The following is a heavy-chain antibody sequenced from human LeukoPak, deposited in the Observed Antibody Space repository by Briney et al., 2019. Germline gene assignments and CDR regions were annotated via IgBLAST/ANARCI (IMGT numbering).Heavy chain of an antibody. D-gene: IGHD2-15*01. CDR1: GVSISSSSYF. CDR3: ARGGYCSGGSCYSPLGFDY. Sequence: SETLSLTCTVSGVSISSSSYFWGWIRQPPGKGLEWIGSVSYGRSTCYSPSLKSRVTISVDTSKNQFSLKLSSVTAADTAVYYCARGGYCSGGSCYSPLGFDYWGQGTLVTVSS. V-gene: IGHV4-39*07. CDR2: VSYGRST. J-gene: IGHJ4*02.